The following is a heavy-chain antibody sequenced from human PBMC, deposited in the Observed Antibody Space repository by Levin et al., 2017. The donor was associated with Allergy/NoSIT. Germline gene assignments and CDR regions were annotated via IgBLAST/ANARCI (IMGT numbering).Heavy chain of an antibody. J-gene: IGHJ5*02. CDR1: GFTFSSYW. V-gene: IGHV3-7*01. CDR2: IKQDGSEK. CDR3: AREWDCGGDCPIS. Sequence: PGGSLRLSCAASGFTFSSYWMSWVRQAPGKGLEWVANIKQDGSEKYYVDSVKGRFTISRDNAKNSLYLQMNSLRAEDTAVYYCAREWDCGGDCPISWGQGTLVTVSS. D-gene: IGHD2-21*02.